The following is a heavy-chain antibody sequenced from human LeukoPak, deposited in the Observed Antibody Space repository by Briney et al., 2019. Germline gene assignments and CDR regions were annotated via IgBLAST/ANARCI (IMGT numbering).Heavy chain of an antibody. D-gene: IGHD3-22*01. CDR1: GFTFSSYD. CDR3: ARVVQSSGYYFGPDWYFDL. Sequence: PGGSLRLSCAASGFTFSSYDMHWVRQATGKGLEWVSAIGTAGDTYYPGSVKGRLTISRENAKNTLYLQMNSLRAGDTAVYYCARVVQSSGYYFGPDWYFDLWGRGTLVTVSS. CDR2: IGTAGDT. J-gene: IGHJ2*01. V-gene: IGHV3-13*01.